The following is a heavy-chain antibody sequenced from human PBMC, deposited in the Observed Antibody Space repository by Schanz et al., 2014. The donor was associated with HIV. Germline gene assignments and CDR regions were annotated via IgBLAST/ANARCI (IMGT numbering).Heavy chain of an antibody. D-gene: IGHD2-21*01. V-gene: IGHV3-53*02. CDR1: GFTISSNY. J-gene: IGHJ4*02. Sequence: VQLVETGGGLIQPGGSLRLSCAVSGFTISSNYMSWVRQAPGKGLEWVSVVYIGDSTFYANSVKGRFTISRDDSKNTLYRQMNRLRAEDTGMYYCAAGLIRYFFDYWGQGTLVTVSS. CDR3: AAGLIRYFFDY. CDR2: VYIGDST.